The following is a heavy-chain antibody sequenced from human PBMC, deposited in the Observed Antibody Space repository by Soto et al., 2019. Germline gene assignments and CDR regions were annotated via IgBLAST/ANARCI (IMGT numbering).Heavy chain of an antibody. Sequence: QVQLVQSGGEVKKPGASVKVSCKASGYTFTNYGISWVRQAPGQGLERLGWISTYNSNTNSAPRLQGRLTMTTGTATSTAYMELRSLTSDDTAFYYCARDERDSCSGGDCFYFDYWGQGTLVTVSS. V-gene: IGHV1-18*04. J-gene: IGHJ4*02. D-gene: IGHD2-21*02. CDR3: ARDERDSCSGGDCFYFDY. CDR2: ISTYNSNT. CDR1: GYTFTNYG.